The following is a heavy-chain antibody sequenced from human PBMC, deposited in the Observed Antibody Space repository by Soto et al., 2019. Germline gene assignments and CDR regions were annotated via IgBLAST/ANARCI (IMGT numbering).Heavy chain of an antibody. J-gene: IGHJ4*02. CDR1: GYTFTGCD. D-gene: IGHD3-10*01. V-gene: IGHV1-2*04. CDR2: INPNSGGT. CDR3: ARYFDGSASHLLAC. Sequence: GAAVKVSCKASGYTFTGCDMHWVRQAPGQGLEWMGWINPNSGGTNYAQKFQGWVTMTRDTSISTAYMELSRLRSDDAAVYYCARYFDGSASHLLACRGQGTLV.